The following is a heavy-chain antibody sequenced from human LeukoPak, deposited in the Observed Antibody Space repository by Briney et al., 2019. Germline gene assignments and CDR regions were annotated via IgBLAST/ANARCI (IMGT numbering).Heavy chain of an antibody. D-gene: IGHD1-26*01. CDR1: GSTFSSYA. V-gene: IGHV1-69*01. CDR2: IIPIFGTA. Sequence: SVKVSCKASGSTFSSYAISWVRQAPGQGLEWMGGIIPIFGTANYAQKFQGRVTITADESTSTAYMELSSLRSEDTAVYYCTRVPIVGATRLDLWGRGTLVTVSS. J-gene: IGHJ2*01. CDR3: TRVPIVGATRLDL.